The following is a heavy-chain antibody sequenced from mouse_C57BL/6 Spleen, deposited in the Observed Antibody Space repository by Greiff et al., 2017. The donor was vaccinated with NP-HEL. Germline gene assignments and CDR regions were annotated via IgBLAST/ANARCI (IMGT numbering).Heavy chain of an antibody. CDR2: INPNNGGT. J-gene: IGHJ3*01. CDR3: ARSGYSNYGLFAY. CDR1: GYTFTDYY. D-gene: IGHD2-5*01. V-gene: IGHV1-26*01. Sequence: VQLQQSGPELVKPGASVKISCKASGYTFTDYYMNWVKQSHGKSLEWIGDINPNNGGTSYNQKFKGKATLTVDKSSSTAYMELRSLTSEDSAVYYCARSGYSNYGLFAYWGQGTLVTVSA.